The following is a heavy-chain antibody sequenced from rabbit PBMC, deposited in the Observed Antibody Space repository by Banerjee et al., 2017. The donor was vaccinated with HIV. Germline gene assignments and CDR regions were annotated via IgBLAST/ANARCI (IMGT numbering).Heavy chain of an antibody. Sequence: QSLEESGGDLVKPGASLTLTCTASGIDFSSYNMGWVRQAPGEGLEYIGTIYTGSRTYYASWAKGRFTISKTSSTTVTLQMTSLTAADTATYFCASDYTYDYTYTMWGPGTLVTVS. CDR3: ASDYTYDYTYTM. J-gene: IGHJ6*01. V-gene: IGHV1S40*01. CDR2: IYTGSRT. D-gene: IGHD6-1*01. CDR1: GIDFSSYN.